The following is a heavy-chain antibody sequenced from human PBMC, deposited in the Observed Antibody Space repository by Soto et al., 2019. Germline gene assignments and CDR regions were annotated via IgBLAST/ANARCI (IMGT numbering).Heavy chain of an antibody. J-gene: IGHJ6*02. CDR2: IIPIFGTA. D-gene: IGHD3-3*01. V-gene: IGHV1-69*13. Sequence: SVKVSCKASGGTFSSYAISWVRQAPGQGLEWMGGIIPIFGTANYAQKFQGRVTITADESTSTAYMELSSLRSEDTAVYYCASGAFFGVVTLLPGMDVWGQGTTVTVSS. CDR1: GGTFSSYA. CDR3: ASGAFFGVVTLLPGMDV.